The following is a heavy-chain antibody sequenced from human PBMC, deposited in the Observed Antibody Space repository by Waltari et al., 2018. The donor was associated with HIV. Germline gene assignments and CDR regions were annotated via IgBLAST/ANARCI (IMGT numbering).Heavy chain of an antibody. CDR3: ARAQDNSGGMAFQF. V-gene: IGHV4-38-2*02. J-gene: IGHJ1*01. CDR1: GYAIRSGYY. D-gene: IGHD1-1*01. Sequence: QVQLQESGPGLERPSATLSLTCSVSGYAIRSGYYWGWLRRPQGKGLEWIGSMNHRGRTDENPSRKTRTKMSMDLTKNRFSLNGTYVTAADTAVYYCARAQDNSGGMAFQFWGRGTLITVSS. CDR2: MNHRGRT.